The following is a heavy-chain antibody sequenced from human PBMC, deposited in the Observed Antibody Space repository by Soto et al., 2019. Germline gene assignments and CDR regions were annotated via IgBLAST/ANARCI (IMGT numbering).Heavy chain of an antibody. J-gene: IGHJ3*02. CDR2: IYYSGST. CDR1: GGSISSGDYY. Sequence: QVQLQESGPGLVKPSQTLSLTCTVSGGSISSGDYYWSWIRQPPGKGLEWIGYIYYSGSTYYNPSLKSRVTISVDTTKNQFSLQLSSVTAADTAVYYCARALTIHEDAFDIWGQGTMVTVSS. D-gene: IGHD2-21*01. CDR3: ARALTIHEDAFDI. V-gene: IGHV4-30-4*01.